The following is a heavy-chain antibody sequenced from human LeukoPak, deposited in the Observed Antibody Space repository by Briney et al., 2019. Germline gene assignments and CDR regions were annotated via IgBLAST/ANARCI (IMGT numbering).Heavy chain of an antibody. Sequence: GGSLRLSCAASGFTFSSYAMSWVRQAPGKGLEWVSAISGSGGSTYYADSVKGRFTISRDNSKNTLYLQMNSLRAEDTAVYYCAKDSRVHDFWSGYPHNWFDPWGQGTLVTVSS. D-gene: IGHD3-3*01. J-gene: IGHJ5*02. CDR2: ISGSGGST. CDR1: GFTFSSYA. CDR3: AKDSRVHDFWSGYPHNWFDP. V-gene: IGHV3-23*01.